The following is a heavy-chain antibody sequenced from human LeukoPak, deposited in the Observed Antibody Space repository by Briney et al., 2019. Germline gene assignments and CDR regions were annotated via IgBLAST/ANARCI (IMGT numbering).Heavy chain of an antibody. J-gene: IGHJ4*02. Sequence: GGSLRLSCAVSGITLSNYGMTWVRQAPGKGLEWGAGLSGSGGSTNYADSVKGRFTISRDNAKNTLYLQMNSLRAEDTAVYFCAKRGVVIRVILVGFHKEAYYFDSWGQGVLVTVSP. CDR2: LSGSGGST. CDR1: GITLSNYG. V-gene: IGHV3-23*01. CDR3: AKRGVVIRVILVGFHKEAYYFDS. D-gene: IGHD3-22*01.